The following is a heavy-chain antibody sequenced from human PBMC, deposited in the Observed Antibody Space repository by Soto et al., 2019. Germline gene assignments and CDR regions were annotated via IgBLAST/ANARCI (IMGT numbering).Heavy chain of an antibody. J-gene: IGHJ6*02. CDR3: ARDRIAAAGTDYYGMDV. Sequence: QTLSLTGAISGDRISSNSAAWKWIRQSPSRGLEWLGRTYYRSKWYNDYAVSVKSRITINPDTSKNQFSLQLNSVTPEDTAVYYCARDRIAAAGTDYYGMDVWGQGTTVTVS. V-gene: IGHV6-1*01. CDR2: TYYRSKWYN. CDR1: GDRISSNSAA. D-gene: IGHD6-13*01.